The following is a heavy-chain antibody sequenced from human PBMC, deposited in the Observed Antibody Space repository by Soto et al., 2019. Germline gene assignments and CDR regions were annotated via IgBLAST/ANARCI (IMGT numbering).Heavy chain of an antibody. D-gene: IGHD6-19*01. Sequence: GGSLRLSCTASGFTFSSYGMHWVRQAPGKGLEWVAVIWYDGSDKYYADSVKGRFTIFRDNAKNTLYLQMNRLRAEDTAVYYCAREGAVAGTLAHYFDYWGQGTLVTVSS. CDR3: AREGAVAGTLAHYFDY. J-gene: IGHJ4*02. CDR1: GFTFSSYG. CDR2: IWYDGSDK. V-gene: IGHV3-33*01.